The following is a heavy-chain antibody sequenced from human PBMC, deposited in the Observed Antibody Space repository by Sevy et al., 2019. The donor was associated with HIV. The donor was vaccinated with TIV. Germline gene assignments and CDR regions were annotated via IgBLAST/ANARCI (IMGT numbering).Heavy chain of an antibody. D-gene: IGHD5-12*01. CDR3: ARARRDGYNGWAFDY. CDR1: GGSISSGGYY. V-gene: IGHV4-31*03. Sequence: SETLSLTCTVSGGSISSGGYYWIWIRQHPGKGLEWIGYIYYSGSTYYNPSLKSRVTISVDTSKNQFSLKLSSVTAADTAGYYCARARRDGYNGWAFDYWGQGTLVTVSS. CDR2: IYYSGST. J-gene: IGHJ4*02.